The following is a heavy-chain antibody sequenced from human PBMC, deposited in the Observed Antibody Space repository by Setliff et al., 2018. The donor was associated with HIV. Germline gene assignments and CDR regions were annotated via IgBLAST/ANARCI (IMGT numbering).Heavy chain of an antibody. D-gene: IGHD3-10*01. CDR3: ARHGQYGSGSYYNRPFDY. J-gene: IGHJ4*02. CDR2: IWPDDSDT. Sequence: PGESLKISCKGSRYSFTNYWVGWVRQMPGNGLEWVGLIWPDDSDTIYSPSFQGQVTISADKSINTAYLQWSSLKASDTAMYYCARHGQYGSGSYYNRPFDYWGQGTLVTVSS. CDR1: RYSFTNYW. V-gene: IGHV5-51*01.